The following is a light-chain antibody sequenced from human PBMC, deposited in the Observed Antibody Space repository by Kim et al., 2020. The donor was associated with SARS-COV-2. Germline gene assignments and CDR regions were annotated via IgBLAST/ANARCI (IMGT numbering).Light chain of an antibody. Sequence: SSELTQDPAVSVALGQTVRITCQGDSLRRYYATWYQQKPRQAPLLVIFGRNNRPPGIPDRFSGSTSGNTASLTISGAQAEDEADFYCQSRDSGGNVVFGGGTQLTVL. CDR2: GRN. V-gene: IGLV3-19*01. CDR3: QSRDSGGNVV. CDR1: SLRRYY. J-gene: IGLJ2*01.